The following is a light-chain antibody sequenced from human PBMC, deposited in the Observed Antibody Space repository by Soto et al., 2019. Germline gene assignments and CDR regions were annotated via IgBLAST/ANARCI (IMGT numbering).Light chain of an antibody. J-gene: IGKJ1*01. CDR3: QQRGT. V-gene: IGKV3-20*01. CDR1: QSVSSSY. Sequence: EIVLPKSPGTLSLSPGESAPLSCRASQSVSSSYLAWYQQNPGQAPRLLIYGASSRATGIPDRFSGSGSGTELTLTISSLEPEDFAVYYCQQRGTVGQGTKVDIK. CDR2: GAS.